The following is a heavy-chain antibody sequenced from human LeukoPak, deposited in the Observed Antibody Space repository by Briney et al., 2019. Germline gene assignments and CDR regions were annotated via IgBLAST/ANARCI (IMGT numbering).Heavy chain of an antibody. CDR3: AKREMATMFSWFDP. V-gene: IGHV1-58*01. CDR1: GFTFTISA. CDR2: IVVGSGNT. Sequence: ASVTVSCKASGFTFTISAVQWVRQARGQRLEWIGWIVVGSGNTNYAQKFQGGVTITADESTSTAYMELSSLRSEDTAVYYCAKREMATMFSWFDPWGQGTLVTVSS. D-gene: IGHD5-24*01. J-gene: IGHJ5*02.